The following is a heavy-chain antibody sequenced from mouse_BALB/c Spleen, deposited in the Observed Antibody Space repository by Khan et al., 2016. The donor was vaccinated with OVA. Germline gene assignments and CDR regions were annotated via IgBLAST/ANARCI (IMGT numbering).Heavy chain of an antibody. CDR1: GFTIKDTY. V-gene: IGHV14-3*02. CDR3: ALVYYYNISDLDY. J-gene: IGHJ2*01. CDR2: IDPANGNT. D-gene: IGHD2-1*01. Sequence: VQLKESGAELVKPGASVKLSCTPSGFTIKDTYMHWVKQTPEQGLEWIGRIDPANGNTKYDPKFQGQATITADTSSNTVYLQLSSLTSEDTAIYYCALVYYYNISDLDYWGQGTTLTVSS.